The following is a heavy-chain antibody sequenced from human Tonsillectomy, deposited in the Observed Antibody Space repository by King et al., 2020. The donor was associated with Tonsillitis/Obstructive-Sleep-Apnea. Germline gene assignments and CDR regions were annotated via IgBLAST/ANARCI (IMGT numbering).Heavy chain of an antibody. D-gene: IGHD1-7*01. CDR3: AGDRRYGWNYDSFDI. CDR2: ISSSSSYI. J-gene: IGHJ3*02. CDR1: GFTFSGYS. Sequence: VQLVESGGGLVKPGGSLRLSCAASGFTFSGYSMNWVRQAPGKGLEWVSSISSSSSYIYYADSVNSRFTISRDNAKNSLYLQMNSLRAEDTAVYYCAGDRRYGWNYDSFDIWGQGTMVTVSS. V-gene: IGHV3-21*01.